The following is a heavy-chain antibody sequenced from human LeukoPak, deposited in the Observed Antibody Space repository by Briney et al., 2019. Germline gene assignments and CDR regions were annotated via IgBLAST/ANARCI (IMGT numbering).Heavy chain of an antibody. CDR3: ARDLYQQLVYDY. CDR1: GFTFSSYE. J-gene: IGHJ4*02. Sequence: PGGSLRLSRAASGFTFSSYEMNWVRQAPGKGLEWVSYISSSGSTIYYADSVKGRFTISRDNAKNSLYLQMNSLRAEDTAVYYCARDLYQQLVYDYWGQGTLVTVSS. D-gene: IGHD6-6*01. CDR2: ISSSGSTI. V-gene: IGHV3-48*03.